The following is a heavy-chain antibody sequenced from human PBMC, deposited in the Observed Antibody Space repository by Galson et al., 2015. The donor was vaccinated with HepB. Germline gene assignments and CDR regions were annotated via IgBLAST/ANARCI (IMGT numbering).Heavy chain of an antibody. D-gene: IGHD2/OR15-2a*01. Sequence: QSGAEVKKPGESLTLSCKASGYSFTNYWIGWVRQMPGKGLEWMGLIYPGNSDTRYSPSFQGQATISADRSINTAFLHWSSLKASDSAMYYCARFSIIRDAAGWIDYWGQGNLVTVSS. CDR3: ARFSIIRDAAGWIDY. V-gene: IGHV5-51*03. J-gene: IGHJ4*02. CDR2: IYPGNSDT. CDR1: GYSFTNYW.